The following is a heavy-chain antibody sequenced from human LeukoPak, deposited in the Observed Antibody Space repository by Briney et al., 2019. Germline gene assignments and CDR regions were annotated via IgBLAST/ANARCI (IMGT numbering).Heavy chain of an antibody. CDR1: GFTFSSYA. V-gene: IGHV3-23*01. Sequence: PGGSLRLSCAASGFTFSSYAMSWARQAPGKGLEWVSAISGSGGSTYYADSVKGRFTISRDNSKNTLYLQMNSLRAEDTAVYYCAKDPIPLLWFGESFDLWGRGTLVTVSS. CDR3: AKDPIPLLWFGESFDL. CDR2: ISGSGGST. J-gene: IGHJ2*01. D-gene: IGHD3-10*01.